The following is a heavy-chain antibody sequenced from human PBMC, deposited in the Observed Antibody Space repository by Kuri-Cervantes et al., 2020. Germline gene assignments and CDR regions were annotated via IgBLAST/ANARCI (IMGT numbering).Heavy chain of an antibody. J-gene: IGHJ4*02. D-gene: IGHD3-16*01. CDR2: IYSGGST. Sequence: LSLTCAASGFTVSSNYMSWVRQAPGKGLEWVSVIYSGGSTYYADAVKGRFTISRDNSKNTLYLQMNSLRAEDTAVYYCARGGGDLPLRWGQGTLVTVSS. CDR3: ARGGGDLPLR. CDR1: GFTVSSNY. V-gene: IGHV3-53*01.